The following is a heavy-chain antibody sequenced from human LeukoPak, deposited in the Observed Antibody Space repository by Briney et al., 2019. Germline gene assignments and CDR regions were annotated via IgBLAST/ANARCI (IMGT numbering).Heavy chain of an antibody. CDR1: GFTFSSYW. Sequence: GGSLRLSCAASGFTFSSYWMSWVRQAPRKGLEWVANIKQDGSEKYYVDSVKGRFTISRDNAKNSLYLQMNSLRAEDTAVYYCARDANVDTAMASYLDYWGQGTLVTVSS. CDR3: ARDANVDTAMASYLDY. V-gene: IGHV3-7*01. CDR2: IKQDGSEK. J-gene: IGHJ4*02. D-gene: IGHD5-18*01.